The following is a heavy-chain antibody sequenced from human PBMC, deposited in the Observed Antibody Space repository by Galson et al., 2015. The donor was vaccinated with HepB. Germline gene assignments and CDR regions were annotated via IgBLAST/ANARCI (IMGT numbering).Heavy chain of an antibody. V-gene: IGHV1-46*01. CDR2: INPSGGST. J-gene: IGHJ6*02. CDR3: ARDPSNYAPSYGMDV. Sequence: SVKVSCKASGYTFTSYYMHWVRQAPGQGLEWMGIINPSGGSTSYAQKFQGRVTMTRDTSTSTVYMELSSLRSEDTAVYYCARDPSNYAPSYGMDVWGQGTTVTVSS. CDR1: GYTFTSYY. D-gene: IGHD4-11*01.